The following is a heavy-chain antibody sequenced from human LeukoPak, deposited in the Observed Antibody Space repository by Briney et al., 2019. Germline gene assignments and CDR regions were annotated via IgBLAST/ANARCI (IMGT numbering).Heavy chain of an antibody. D-gene: IGHD3-22*01. J-gene: IGHJ5*02. CDR3: ATFYDSSGYYYNWFDP. Sequence: GASVKVSCKVSGYTLTELSMHWVRQAPGKGLEWMGGFDPGDGETIYAQKFQGRVTMTEDTSTDTAYMELSSLRSEDTAVYYCATFYDSSGYYYNWFDPWGQGTLVTVSS. CDR1: GYTLTELS. CDR2: FDPGDGET. V-gene: IGHV1-24*01.